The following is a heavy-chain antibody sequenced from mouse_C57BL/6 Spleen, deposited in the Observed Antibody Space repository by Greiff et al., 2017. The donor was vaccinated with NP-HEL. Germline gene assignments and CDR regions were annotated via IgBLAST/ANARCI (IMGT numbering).Heavy chain of an antibody. CDR1: GFSLSTSGMG. CDR2: IYWDDDK. V-gene: IGHV8-12*01. D-gene: IGHD1-1*01. CDR3: ARRDGSSYEYYFDY. J-gene: IGHJ2*01. Sequence: QVQLKVSGPGILQSSQTLSLTCSFSGFSLSTSGMGVSWIRQPSGKGLEWLAHIYWDDDKRYNPSLKSRLTISKDTSRNQVFLKITSVDTADTATYYCARRDGSSYEYYFDYWGQGTTLTVSS.